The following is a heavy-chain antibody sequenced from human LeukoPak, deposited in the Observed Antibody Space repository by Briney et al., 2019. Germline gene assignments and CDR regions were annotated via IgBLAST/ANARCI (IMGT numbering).Heavy chain of an antibody. CDR3: AKDPATFDY. CDR1: GFTFSSYG. CDR2: ISYDGSNK. V-gene: IGHV3-30*18. J-gene: IGHJ4*02. Sequence: GGSLRLSCAASGFTFSSYGMHWVRQAPGKGLEWVAVISYDGSNKYYADSVKGRFTISRDNSENTLYLQMNSLRAEDTAVYYCAKDPATFDYWGQGTLVTVSS.